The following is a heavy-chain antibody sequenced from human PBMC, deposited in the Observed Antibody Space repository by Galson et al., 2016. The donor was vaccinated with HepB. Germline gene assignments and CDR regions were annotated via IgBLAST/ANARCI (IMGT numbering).Heavy chain of an antibody. CDR1: GYILANYW. J-gene: IGHJ2*01. Sequence: QSGAEVKKPGESLKISCQGFGYILANYWIGWVRQMPGKGLEWMGIIYPGNSETRYSPSFQGQVTISADKSTSTTYLQWSSLKTSDTAMYYCARQRYFDFWGRGTLVTVSS. CDR2: IYPGNSET. V-gene: IGHV5-51*01. CDR3: ARQRYFDF.